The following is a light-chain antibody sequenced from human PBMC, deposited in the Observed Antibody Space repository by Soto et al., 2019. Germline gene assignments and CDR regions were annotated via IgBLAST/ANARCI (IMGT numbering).Light chain of an antibody. Sequence: EIVMSQSPATLSVSPGERATLSCRASQSVSGNLAWFQQKPGQAPRLLIYGASTRATDIPARFSGSGSGTEFTLTINSLQSEDFAVYYCQQYNDWPPWTFGQGTKVDIK. CDR2: GAS. V-gene: IGKV3-15*01. J-gene: IGKJ1*01. CDR1: QSVSGN. CDR3: QQYNDWPPWT.